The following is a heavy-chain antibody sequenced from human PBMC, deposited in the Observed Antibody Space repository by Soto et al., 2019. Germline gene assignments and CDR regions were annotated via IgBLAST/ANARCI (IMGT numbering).Heavy chain of an antibody. V-gene: IGHV3-48*02. CDR1: GFIFSTYN. CDR3: TRDQGIYHYTYGMDV. J-gene: IGHJ6*02. D-gene: IGHD3-16*02. Sequence: EVQLVESGGGLVQPGGSLRLSCAASGFIFSTYNMNWVRQAPGKGLEWLSYISGSGTTIYYAESLKGRFTISRDNAKNSLSLQMNSLRDEDTAVYYCTRDQGIYHYTYGMDVWGHGTTVTVSS. CDR2: ISGSGTTI.